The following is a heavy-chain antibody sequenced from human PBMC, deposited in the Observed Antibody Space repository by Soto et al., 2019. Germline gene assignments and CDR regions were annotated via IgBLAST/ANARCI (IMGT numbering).Heavy chain of an antibody. D-gene: IGHD3-22*01. Sequence: QVQLQQWGAGLLKPSETLSLTCAVYGGSFSGYYWSWIRQPPGKGLEWIGEINHSGSTNYNPSLKSRVTISVDTSKNQFSLKLSSVTAADTAVYYCARTSYYYDSSGYYAFDIWGQGTMVTVSS. CDR1: GGSFSGYY. CDR3: ARTSYYYDSSGYYAFDI. V-gene: IGHV4-34*01. J-gene: IGHJ3*02. CDR2: INHSGST.